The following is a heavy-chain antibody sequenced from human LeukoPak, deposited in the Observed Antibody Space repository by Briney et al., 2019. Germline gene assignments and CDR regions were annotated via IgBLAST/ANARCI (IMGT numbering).Heavy chain of an antibody. CDR3: ARDRSGSYPN. V-gene: IGHV4-34*01. CDR2: INHSGST. J-gene: IGHJ4*02. CDR1: GESFSGYY. Sequence: SETLSLTCAVYGESFSGYYWSWIRQPPGKGLEWIGEINHSGSTNYNPSLKSRVTISVYTSKNQFSLKLSSVTAADTAVYYCARDRSGSYPNWGQGTLVTVSS. D-gene: IGHD1-26*01.